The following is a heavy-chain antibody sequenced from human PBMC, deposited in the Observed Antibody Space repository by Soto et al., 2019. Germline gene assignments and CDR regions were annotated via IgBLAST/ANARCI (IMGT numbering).Heavy chain of an antibody. CDR2: INAGNGNT. CDR3: AKGRGSSPTSCYDY. CDR1: GYTLTSYA. J-gene: IGHJ4*02. V-gene: IGHV1-3*01. Sequence: GASVKVSCTASGYTLTSYAMHWVRQAPGQRLEWMGWINAGNGNTKYSQKFQGRVTITRDTSASTAYMELSSLRSEDTAVYYCAKGRGSSPTSCYDYWGQGTLVTVS. D-gene: IGHD2-2*01.